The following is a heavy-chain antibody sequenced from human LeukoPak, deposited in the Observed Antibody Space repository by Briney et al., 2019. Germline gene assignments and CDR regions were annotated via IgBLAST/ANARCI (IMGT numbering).Heavy chain of an antibody. CDR1: GGSISSSNW. V-gene: IGHV4-4*02. CDR2: IYHSGST. D-gene: IGHD6-13*01. J-gene: IGHJ6*02. Sequence: SETLSLTCAVSGGSISSSNWWSWVRQPPGKGLEWIGEIYHSGSTNYNPSLKSRVTISVDKSKNQFSLKLSSVTAADTAVYYCARAPTGIAAAGPGSEGVDVWGQGTTVTVSS. CDR3: ARAPTGIAAAGPGSEGVDV.